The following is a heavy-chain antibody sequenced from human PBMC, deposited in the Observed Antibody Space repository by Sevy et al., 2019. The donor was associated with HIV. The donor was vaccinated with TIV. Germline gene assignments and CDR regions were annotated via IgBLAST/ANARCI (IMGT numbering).Heavy chain of an antibody. CDR3: ATVGLGYYSGASYYQGDWFDP. CDR2: LDPGNGEI. Sequence: ASVKVSRKVFGYSLSKLSMHWVRQAPGKGLEWMGSLDPGNGEITYAQTLQGRITMTEDTSTDTAFMELSSLTSEDTATYFCATVGLGYYSGASYYQGDWFDPWGQGTLVTVSS. D-gene: IGHD2-15*01. V-gene: IGHV1-24*01. CDR1: GYSLSKLS. J-gene: IGHJ5*02.